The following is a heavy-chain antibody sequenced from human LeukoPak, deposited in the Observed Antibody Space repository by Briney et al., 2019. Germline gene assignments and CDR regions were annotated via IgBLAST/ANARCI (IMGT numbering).Heavy chain of an antibody. CDR3: ARDPLGVGASWMHDAFHM. CDR2: INSDGSST. CDR1: GFTFSSYG. J-gene: IGHJ3*02. Sequence: GGSLRLSCAASGFTFSSYGMHWVRQAPGKGLVWVSRINSDGSSTSYADSVKGRFTISRDNARNSLYLQMNSLRAEDTAVYYCARDPLGVGASWMHDAFHMWGQGTMVTVSS. V-gene: IGHV3-74*01. D-gene: IGHD1-26*01.